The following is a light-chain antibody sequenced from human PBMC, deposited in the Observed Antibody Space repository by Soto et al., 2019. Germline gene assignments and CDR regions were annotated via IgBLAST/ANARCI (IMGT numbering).Light chain of an antibody. CDR3: QQDGGSPLVT. Sequence: ETVLTQSPGTLSLSPGERATLSCRASQSISSGYLAWYQQRPGQAPRLLISGASNRATGIPDRFSGSGSGTDFTLAVSRLEPADFAVYYCQQDGGSPLVTFGGGTKVEIK. V-gene: IGKV3-20*01. CDR1: QSISSGY. CDR2: GAS. J-gene: IGKJ4*01.